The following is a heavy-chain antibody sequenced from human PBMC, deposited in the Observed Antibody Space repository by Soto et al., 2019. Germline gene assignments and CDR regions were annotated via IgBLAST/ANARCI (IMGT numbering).Heavy chain of an antibody. CDR3: ARAPNHSGFGC. Sequence: GGSLRLSCSASGFPFSRYSMNWVRQAPGKGLEWVSSISSSSSYIYYADSVKGRFTISRDNAKNSLYLQMNSLRAEDTAVYYCARAPNHSGFGCWGQGTLVTVSS. V-gene: IGHV3-21*01. CDR2: ISSSSSYI. J-gene: IGHJ4*02. D-gene: IGHD2-15*01. CDR1: GFPFSRYS.